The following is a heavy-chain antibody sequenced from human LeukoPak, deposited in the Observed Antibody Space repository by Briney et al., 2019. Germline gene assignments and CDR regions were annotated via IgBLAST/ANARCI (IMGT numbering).Heavy chain of an antibody. J-gene: IGHJ2*01. D-gene: IGHD3-10*01. V-gene: IGHV1-8*01. Sequence: RASVKVSCKASGYTFTSYDINWVRQATGQGLEWMGWMNPNSGNTGYAQKFQGRVTMTRNTSISTAYMELSSLRSEDTAVYYCARDGARKALLWFGWYFDLWGRGTLVTVSS. CDR1: GYTFTSYD. CDR2: MNPNSGNT. CDR3: ARDGARKALLWFGWYFDL.